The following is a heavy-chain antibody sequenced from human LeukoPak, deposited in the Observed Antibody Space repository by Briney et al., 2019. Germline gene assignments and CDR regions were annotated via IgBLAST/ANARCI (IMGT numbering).Heavy chain of an antibody. CDR3: ARDGIVVVPAALGYYYYYMDV. CDR1: GYTFTGYY. D-gene: IGHD2-2*01. J-gene: IGHJ6*03. V-gene: IGHV1-2*02. CDR2: VNPDSGTT. Sequence: ASVKVSCMASGYTFTGYYMHWVRQAPGQELEWMGWVNPDSGTTNYAQKFQGRVTMTRDTSITTAYLEMRSLTSDDTAVYYCARDGIVVVPAALGYYYYYMDVWGKGTTVTVSS.